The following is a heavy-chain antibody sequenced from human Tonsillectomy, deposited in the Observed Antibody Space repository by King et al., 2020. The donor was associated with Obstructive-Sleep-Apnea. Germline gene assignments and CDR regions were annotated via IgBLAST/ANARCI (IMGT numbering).Heavy chain of an antibody. CDR2: LSYDGYKE. D-gene: IGHD4-17*01. J-gene: IGHJ4*02. CDR1: GFTFSSYG. V-gene: IGHV3-30*18. CDR3: AKAWTVTTLQCACDY. Sequence: VQLVESGGGGVQPGRSLRLSCAASGFTFSSYGMHWVRQAPGKGLGGVAVLSYDGYKEFFADSGKGRFTISQDSSRNTLYLQMKSLRPEDTAVYYCAKAWTVTTLQCACDYWGQGTLVTVSS.